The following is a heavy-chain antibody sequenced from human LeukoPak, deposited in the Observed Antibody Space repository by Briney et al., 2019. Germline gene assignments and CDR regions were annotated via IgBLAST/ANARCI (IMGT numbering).Heavy chain of an antibody. D-gene: IGHD6-13*01. V-gene: IGHV3-30*18. CDR2: ISYDGSNK. CDR3: AKDASSSWYYYYYYGMDV. J-gene: IGHJ6*02. CDR1: GFTFSSYG. Sequence: PGGSLRLSCAASGFTFSSYGMHWVRQAPGKGLEWVAVISYDGSNKYYADSVKGRFTISRDNSKNTLYLQMNSLRAEDTAEYYCAKDASSSWYYYYYYGMDVWGQGTTVTVSS.